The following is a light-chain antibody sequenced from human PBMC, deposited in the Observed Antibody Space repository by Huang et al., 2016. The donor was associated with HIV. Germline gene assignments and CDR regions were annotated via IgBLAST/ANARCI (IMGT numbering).Light chain of an antibody. J-gene: IGKJ2*01. Sequence: DIVMPQSPDSLAVSLGERATINCKSSQSVLDNSNNKNCLAWFQQKPGQPPKLLISCASSREAGVPDRFSGSGSGTDFTLTISSLQAEDVAVYYCHQYYNTPYTFGQGTKLEIK. CDR2: CAS. CDR3: HQYYNTPYT. CDR1: QSVLDNSNNKNC. V-gene: IGKV4-1*01.